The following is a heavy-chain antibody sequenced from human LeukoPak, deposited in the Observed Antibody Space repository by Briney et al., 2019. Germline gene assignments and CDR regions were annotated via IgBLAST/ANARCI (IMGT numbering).Heavy chain of an antibody. D-gene: IGHD1-14*01. CDR1: GFTFSNFW. CDR2: IKQDGSEK. V-gene: IGHV3-7*01. CDR3: HGEPDLFDY. J-gene: IGHJ4*02. Sequence: GGSLRLSCAASGFTFSNFWMSWVRQAPGKGLEWVANIKQDGSEKYYVDSVKGRFTISRDNAKNSLYLQMNSLRAEDTAVYYCHGEPDLFDYWGQGTLVTVSS.